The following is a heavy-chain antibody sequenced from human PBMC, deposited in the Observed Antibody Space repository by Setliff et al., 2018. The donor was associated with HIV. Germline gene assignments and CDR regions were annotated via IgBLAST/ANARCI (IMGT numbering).Heavy chain of an antibody. CDR3: ARQNSGYAPGPFDY. V-gene: IGHV4-61*02. CDR1: GGSISSDNYY. J-gene: IGHJ4*02. Sequence: KPSETLSLTCTVSGGSISSDNYYWSWIRQPAGKGLEWIGRMYTSGSTNYNPSLKSRVTISVDTSRNRVSLKMTSVTAADTAVYYCARQNSGYAPGPFDYWGQGSLVTVSS. D-gene: IGHD5-12*01. CDR2: MYTSGST.